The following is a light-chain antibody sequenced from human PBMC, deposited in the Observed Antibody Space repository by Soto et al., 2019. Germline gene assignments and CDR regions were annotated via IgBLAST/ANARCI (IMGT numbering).Light chain of an antibody. V-gene: IGLV4-69*01. CDR2: LNNDGSH. J-gene: IGLJ2*01. CDR1: SGHSSYA. CDR3: QTWGTGFQV. Sequence: QLVLTQSPSASASLGASVKLTCTLSSGHSSYAITWHQKQPGKGPRYLMVLNNDGSHTKGDGIPDRFSGSSSGAERYLIISSLQSEDEADYYCQTWGTGFQVFGGGTKLTVL.